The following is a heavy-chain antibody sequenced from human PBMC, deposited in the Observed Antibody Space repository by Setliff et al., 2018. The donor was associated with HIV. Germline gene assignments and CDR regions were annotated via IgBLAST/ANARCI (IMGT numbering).Heavy chain of an antibody. Sequence: PGESLKISCKVSGYSSTKYWIGWVRQMPGKGLEWTGLIYPGGSDIRYSPSFQGQVTISADKSINTAYLQWSSLKASDTAMYYCARQASYVLDPWGQGTLVTVSS. V-gene: IGHV5-51*01. CDR3: ARQASYVLDP. D-gene: IGHD1-26*01. J-gene: IGHJ5*02. CDR2: IYPGGSDI. CDR1: GYSSTKYW.